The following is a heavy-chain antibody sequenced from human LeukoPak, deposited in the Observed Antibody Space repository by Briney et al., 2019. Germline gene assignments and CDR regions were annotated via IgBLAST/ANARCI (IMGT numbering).Heavy chain of an antibody. CDR2: INHSGST. CDR3: ARGGYFDY. CDR1: GGSFSGYY. Sequence: PSETLSLTCAVYGGSFSGYYWSWIRQPPGKGLEWIGEINHSGSTNYNPSLKSRVTISVDTSKNQFSLKLSSVAAADTAVYYCARGGYFDYWGQGTLVTVSS. V-gene: IGHV4-34*01. J-gene: IGHJ4*02.